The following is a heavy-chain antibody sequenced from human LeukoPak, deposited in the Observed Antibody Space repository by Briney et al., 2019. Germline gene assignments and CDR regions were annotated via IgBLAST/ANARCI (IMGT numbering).Heavy chain of an antibody. J-gene: IGHJ4*02. CDR3: ARGKEVITMLRGLKPGYYFDY. V-gene: IGHV3-30*02. D-gene: IGHD3-10*01. Sequence: GGSLRLSCAASGFTFSSYGMHWVRQAPGKGLEWVAFIRYDGSNKYYADSVKGRFTISKDNSKNTLYPQMNSLRAEDTAVYYCARGKEVITMLRGLKPGYYFDYWGQGTLVTVSS. CDR2: IRYDGSNK. CDR1: GFTFSSYG.